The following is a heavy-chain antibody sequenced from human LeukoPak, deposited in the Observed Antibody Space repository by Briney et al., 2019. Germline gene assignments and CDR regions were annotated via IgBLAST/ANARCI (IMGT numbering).Heavy chain of an antibody. CDR3: ARERVAAAGRYYYYYYGMDV. J-gene: IGHJ6*02. CDR2: ISSSSSYI. V-gene: IGHV3-21*04. CDR1: GFTFSSYS. D-gene: IGHD6-13*01. Sequence: PGGSLRLSCAASGFTFSSYSMTWVRQAPGKGLEWVSSISSSSSYIYYADSVKGRFTISRDNAKNSLYLQMNSLRAEDTAVYYCARERVAAAGRYYYYYYGMDVWGQGTTVTVSS.